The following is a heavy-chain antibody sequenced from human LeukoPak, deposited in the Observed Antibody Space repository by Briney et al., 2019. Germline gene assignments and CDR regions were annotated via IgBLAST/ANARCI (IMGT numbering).Heavy chain of an antibody. CDR2: IYFSGST. Sequence: PSETLSLTCTVSGGSIRSYYWSWIRQPPGKGLEWTGYIYFSGSTSYNPSLKSRVTISVDRPKNQFSLKLSSVAAADTAVYYCARSYDTNFDYWGQGTLVTVSS. CDR1: GGSIRSYY. D-gene: IGHD3-3*01. V-gene: IGHV4-59*01. J-gene: IGHJ4*02. CDR3: ARSYDTNFDY.